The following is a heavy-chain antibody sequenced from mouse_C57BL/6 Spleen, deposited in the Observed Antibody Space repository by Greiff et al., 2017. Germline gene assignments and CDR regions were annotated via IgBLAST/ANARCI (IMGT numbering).Heavy chain of an antibody. D-gene: IGHD1-1*01. CDR1: GYTFTSYW. CDR3: ACMTTVVARGVMDY. CDR2: IHPNSGST. J-gene: IGHJ4*01. Sequence: QVQLQQPGAELVKPGASVKLSCKASGYTFTSYWMHWVKQRPGQGLEWIGKIHPNSGSTNYTEKFKSKATLTVYKSSSTAYMQLSSLTSEDSAVYDCACMTTVVARGVMDYWGQGTSVTVSS. V-gene: IGHV1-64*01.